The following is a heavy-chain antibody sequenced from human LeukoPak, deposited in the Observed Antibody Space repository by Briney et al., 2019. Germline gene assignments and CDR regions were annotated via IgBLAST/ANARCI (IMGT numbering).Heavy chain of an antibody. CDR1: DGSMSPYY. CDR3: ARTYYYGSGSYYDY. D-gene: IGHD3-10*01. V-gene: IGHV4-59*08. Sequence: SETLSLTCTVSDGSMSPYYWSWIRQPPGKGLEWIGYIYYSGSTNYNPSLKSRVTISVDTSKNQFSLKLSSVTAADTAVYYCARTYYYGSGSYYDYWGQGTLVTVSS. CDR2: IYYSGST. J-gene: IGHJ4*02.